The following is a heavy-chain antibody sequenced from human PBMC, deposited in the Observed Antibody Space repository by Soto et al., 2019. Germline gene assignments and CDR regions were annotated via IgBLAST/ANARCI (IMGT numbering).Heavy chain of an antibody. Sequence: PSETLSLTCTVSGGSISSYYWSWVRQPPGKGLEWIGYIYYSGSTNYNPSLKSRATISVDTSKNQFSRKLSSVTAADTPVYYWARGRTPIGWYYFDYWGQGTLVTVSS. CDR2: IYYSGST. CDR3: ARGRTPIGWYYFDY. V-gene: IGHV4-59*01. CDR1: GGSISSYY. D-gene: IGHD6-19*01. J-gene: IGHJ4*02.